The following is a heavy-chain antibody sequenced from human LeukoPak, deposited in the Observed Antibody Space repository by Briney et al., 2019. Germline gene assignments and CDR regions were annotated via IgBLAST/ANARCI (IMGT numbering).Heavy chain of an antibody. CDR3: ARGGSRALSIAARNNWFDP. J-gene: IGHJ5*02. CDR1: GYSISSGYY. Sequence: SETLSLTCTVSGYSISSGYYWGWIRQPPGKGLEWIGSIYHSGSTYYNPSLKSRVTISVDTSKNQFSLKLSSVTAADTAVYYCARGGSRALSIAARNNWFDPWGQGTLVTVSS. V-gene: IGHV4-38-2*02. CDR2: IYHSGST. D-gene: IGHD6-6*01.